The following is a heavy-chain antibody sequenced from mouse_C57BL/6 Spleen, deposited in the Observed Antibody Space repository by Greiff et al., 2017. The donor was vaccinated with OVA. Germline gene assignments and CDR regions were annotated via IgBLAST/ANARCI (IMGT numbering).Heavy chain of an antibody. D-gene: IGHD1-1*02. J-gene: IGHJ4*01. CDR2: IRNKANGYTT. V-gene: IGHV7-3*01. Sequence: DVQLQESGGGLVQPGGSLSLSCAASGFTFTDYYMSWVRQPPGKALEWLGFIRNKANGYTTEYSASVKGRFTISRDNSQSILYLQMNALRAEDSATYSCARWWGGYAMDYWGQGTSVTVSS. CDR1: GFTFTDYY. CDR3: ARWWGGYAMDY.